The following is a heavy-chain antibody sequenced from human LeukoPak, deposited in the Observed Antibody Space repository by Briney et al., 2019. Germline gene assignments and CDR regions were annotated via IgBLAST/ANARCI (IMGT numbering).Heavy chain of an antibody. CDR2: IIPIFGTA. V-gene: IGHV1-69*05. CDR3: ARRFRYSSEDSTIYYKDV. J-gene: IGHJ6*03. Sequence: GSSVNVSCKASGGTFSSYAISWVRQAPGQGLEWMGGIIPIFGTANYAQKFQGRVTITTDESTSIAYMELSSLRSEDPAVYYCARRFRYSSEDSTIYYKDVWGKGTTVTVSS. CDR1: GGTFSSYA. D-gene: IGHD5-18*01.